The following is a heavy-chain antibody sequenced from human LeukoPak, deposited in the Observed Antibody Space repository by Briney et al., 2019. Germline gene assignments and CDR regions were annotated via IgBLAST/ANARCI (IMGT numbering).Heavy chain of an antibody. D-gene: IGHD1-26*01. Sequence: SETLSLTCTVSGGSISSYYWSWIRQPPGKGLEWIGYIYYSGSTNYNPSLKSRVTISVDTSENQFSLKLSSVTAADTAVYYCARVSRMGADYWGQGTLVTVSS. CDR1: GGSISSYY. CDR2: IYYSGST. V-gene: IGHV4-59*01. J-gene: IGHJ4*02. CDR3: ARVSRMGADY.